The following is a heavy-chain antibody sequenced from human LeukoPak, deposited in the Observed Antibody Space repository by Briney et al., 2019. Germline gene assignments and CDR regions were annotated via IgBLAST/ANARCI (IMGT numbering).Heavy chain of an antibody. J-gene: IGHJ3*02. D-gene: IGHD6-13*01. CDR1: GGSISSYY. Sequence: PSETLSLTCTVSGGSISSYYWSWIRQPPGKGLEWIGYIYYSGSTNYNPSLKSRVTISVDTSENQFSLKLSSVTAADTAVYYCARDQGGSIAADDGDAFDIWGQGTMVTVSS. CDR3: ARDQGGSIAADDGDAFDI. V-gene: IGHV4-59*01. CDR2: IYYSGST.